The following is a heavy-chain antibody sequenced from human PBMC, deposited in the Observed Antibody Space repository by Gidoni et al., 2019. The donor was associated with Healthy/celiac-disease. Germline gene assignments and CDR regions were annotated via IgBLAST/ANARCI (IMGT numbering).Heavy chain of an antibody. CDR1: GFTFSSYS. Sequence: EVQLVESGGGLVQPGGSLRLSCAASGFTFSSYSMNWVRQAPGKGLEWVSYISSSSSTIYYADSVKGRFTISRDNAKNSLYLQMNSLRDEDTAVYYCARADSVVTDYYYYGMDVWGQGTTVTVSS. CDR3: ARADSVVTDYYYYGMDV. D-gene: IGHD2-15*01. J-gene: IGHJ6*02. V-gene: IGHV3-48*02. CDR2: ISSSSSTI.